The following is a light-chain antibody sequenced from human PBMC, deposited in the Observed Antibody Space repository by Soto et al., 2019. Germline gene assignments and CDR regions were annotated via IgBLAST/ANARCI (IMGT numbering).Light chain of an antibody. Sequence: DIQMTQSPSSLSASVGDRVTITCQASQDISNYLNWYQQKPGKAPKLLIYDASNLETGVPSRFSGSGSGTDFTFTISSQQPEDIATYYCQQYDNLPPLFTFGPGTKVDIK. CDR2: DAS. J-gene: IGKJ3*01. V-gene: IGKV1-33*01. CDR3: QQYDNLPPLFT. CDR1: QDISNY.